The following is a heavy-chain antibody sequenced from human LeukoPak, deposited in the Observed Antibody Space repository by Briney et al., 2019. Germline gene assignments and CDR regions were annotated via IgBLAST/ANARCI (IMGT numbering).Heavy chain of an antibody. CDR1: GFAFSDYW. J-gene: IGHJ4*02. CDR2: IFSDGTGT. V-gene: IGHV3-74*01. CDR3: ARGRWSPGYFDL. Sequence: GGPLRLSCVASGFAFSDYWMHWVRHAPGKGPVWVSRIFSDGTGTGYADFVKGRFTISRDNVKNTLFLQMHSLRAEDTALYYCARGRWSPGYFDLWGPGTLVTVSS. D-gene: IGHD1-1*01.